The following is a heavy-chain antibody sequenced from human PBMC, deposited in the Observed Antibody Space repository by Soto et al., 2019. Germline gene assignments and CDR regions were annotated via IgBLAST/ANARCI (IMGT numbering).Heavy chain of an antibody. Sequence: GSLRLSCAASGFTLNYYAINWVRQAPGKGPEWVSAITSTGDTYYVDSVKGRFTISRDNSKNTLYLQMNSLRAEDTAVYYCAKEIAASATLWLDPWGQGTLVTVS. CDR3: AKEIAASATLWLDP. D-gene: IGHD6-13*01. J-gene: IGHJ5*02. CDR1: GFTLNYYA. V-gene: IGHV3-23*01. CDR2: ITSTGDT.